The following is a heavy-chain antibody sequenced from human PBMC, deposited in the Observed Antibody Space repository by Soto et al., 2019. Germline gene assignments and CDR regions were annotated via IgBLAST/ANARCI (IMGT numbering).Heavy chain of an antibody. CDR3: AKIREQWLVGGIDY. V-gene: IGHV3-9*01. J-gene: IGHJ4*02. CDR1: GFTFDDYA. Sequence: GGSLRLSCAASGFTFDDYAMHWVRQAPGKGLEWVSGISWNSGSIGYADSVKGRFTISRDNAKNSLYLQMNSLRAEDTALYYCAKIREQWLVGGIDYWGQGTLVTVSS. CDR2: ISWNSGSI. D-gene: IGHD6-19*01.